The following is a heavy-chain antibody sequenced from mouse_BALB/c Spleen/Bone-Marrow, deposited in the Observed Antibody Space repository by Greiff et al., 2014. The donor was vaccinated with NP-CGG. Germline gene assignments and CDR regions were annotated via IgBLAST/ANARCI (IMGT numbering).Heavy chain of an antibody. D-gene: IGHD2-1*01. Sequence: DVMLVESGGGLVQPGGSMKLSCVASRFTFSNYWMNWVRQSPEKGLEWVAEIRLKSNNYATHYAESVKGRFTISRDDSKSSVYLQMNNLRAEDTGIYYCTRIGNYDFDYWGQGTTLTVSS. V-gene: IGHV6-6*02. CDR1: RFTFSNYW. J-gene: IGHJ2*01. CDR2: IRLKSNNYAT. CDR3: TRIGNYDFDY.